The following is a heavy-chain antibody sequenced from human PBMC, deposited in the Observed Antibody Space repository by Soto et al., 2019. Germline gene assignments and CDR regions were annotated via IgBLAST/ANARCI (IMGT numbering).Heavy chain of an antibody. CDR1: GYTFTSYG. Sequence: QVQLVQSGAEVKKPGASVKVSCKASGYTFTSYGISWVRQAPGQGLEWMGWISAYTRNTNYAQKLQGSVTIATDTSKSPAYMELGSQRSDDTAVYYCAAVADLWDYYGMDVWGQGTTVTVSS. CDR2: ISAYTRNT. V-gene: IGHV1-18*01. J-gene: IGHJ6*02. D-gene: IGHD6-19*01. CDR3: AAVADLWDYYGMDV.